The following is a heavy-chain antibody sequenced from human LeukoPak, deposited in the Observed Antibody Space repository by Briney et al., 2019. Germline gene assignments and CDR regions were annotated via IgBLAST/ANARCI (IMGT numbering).Heavy chain of an antibody. J-gene: IGHJ4*02. V-gene: IGHV4-34*01. CDR1: GGSFSGYY. Sequence: SETLSLTCAVYGGSFSGYYWSWIRQPPGKGLEWIGEINHSGSTNYNPSVKSRVTISVDTSKNQFSLKLSSVTAADTAVYYCARGLWFGNPFFDYWGQGTLVTVSS. CDR3: ARGLWFGNPFFDY. CDR2: INHSGST. D-gene: IGHD3-10*01.